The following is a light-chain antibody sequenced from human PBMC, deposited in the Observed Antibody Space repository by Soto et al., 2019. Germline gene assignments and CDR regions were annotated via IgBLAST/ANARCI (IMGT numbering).Light chain of an antibody. J-gene: IGLJ3*02. V-gene: IGLV1-47*01. Sequence: QSVLTQPPSASGTPGQRVTISCSGSISNLGSNFIYWYRQLPGAAPKLLISRNNERPSGVPDRFSGSKSGTSASLAISGLRSEDEADYHCAAWDDSLSAVVFGGGTKLTVL. CDR1: ISNLGSNF. CDR2: RNN. CDR3: AAWDDSLSAVV.